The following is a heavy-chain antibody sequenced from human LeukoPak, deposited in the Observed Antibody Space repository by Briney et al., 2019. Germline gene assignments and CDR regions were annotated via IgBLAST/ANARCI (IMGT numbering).Heavy chain of an antibody. V-gene: IGHV3-53*01. CDR1: GFTVSSNY. J-gene: IGHJ4*02. CDR3: ARAGGAYLRHLDY. D-gene: IGHD1-26*01. CDR2: IYNGGST. Sequence: WGSLRLSCAASGFTVSSNYMSWVRQAPGKGLERVSIIYNGGSTYYADSVKGRFTISRDNSKNTLYLQMNTVRAEDTAVYYCARAGGAYLRHLDYWGQGTLVTVSS.